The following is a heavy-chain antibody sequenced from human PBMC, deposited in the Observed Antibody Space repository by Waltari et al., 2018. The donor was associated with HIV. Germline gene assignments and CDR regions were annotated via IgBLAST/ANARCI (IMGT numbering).Heavy chain of an antibody. Sequence: QVQLVESGGGVVQPGRSLRLSCAASGFTFSSYGMHWVRQAPGKGLEWVAVIWYDGSNKYYADSVKGRFTISRDNSKNTLYLQMNSLRAEDTAMYYCAKEPSSSYRAMYYFDYWGQGTLVTVSS. J-gene: IGHJ4*02. CDR3: AKEPSSSYRAMYYFDY. CDR2: IWYDGSNK. D-gene: IGHD6-6*01. CDR1: GFTFSSYG. V-gene: IGHV3-30*18.